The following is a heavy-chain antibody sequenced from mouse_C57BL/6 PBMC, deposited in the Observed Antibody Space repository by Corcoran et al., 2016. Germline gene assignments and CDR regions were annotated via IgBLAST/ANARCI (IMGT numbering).Heavy chain of an antibody. CDR1: GYTFTTYG. V-gene: IGHV9-3*01. J-gene: IGHJ1*03. Sequence: QIQLVQSGPELKKPGETVKISCKASGYTFTTYGMSWVKQAPGKGLKWMGWINTYSGVPTYADDFKGRFAFSLETSASTAYLQINNLKNEDTATYFCARNYGSSYSYFDVWGTGTPVTVSS. CDR2: INTYSGVP. CDR3: ARNYGSSYSYFDV. D-gene: IGHD1-1*01.